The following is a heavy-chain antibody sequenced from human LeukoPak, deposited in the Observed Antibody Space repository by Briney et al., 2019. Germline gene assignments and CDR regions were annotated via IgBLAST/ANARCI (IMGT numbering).Heavy chain of an antibody. CDR2: ISTYNGNT. CDR3: ARDPSRGSPDY. Sequence: GASVKVSCKASGYTFTSYGISWVRQAPGQGLEWMGWISTYNGNTNYAQKLQGRVTMTTETSTSTAYMELRSLRSDDTAVYYCARDPSRGSPDYWGQGTLVTVSS. D-gene: IGHD1-26*01. J-gene: IGHJ4*02. V-gene: IGHV1-18*01. CDR1: GYTFTSYG.